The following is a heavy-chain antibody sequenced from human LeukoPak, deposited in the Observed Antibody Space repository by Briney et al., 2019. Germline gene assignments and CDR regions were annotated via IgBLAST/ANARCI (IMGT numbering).Heavy chain of an antibody. V-gene: IGHV4-30-4*01. J-gene: IGHJ5*02. Sequence: PSQTLSLTCTVSGGSISSGDYYWSWIRQPPGKGLEWIGYIYYSGSTYYNPSLKSRVTISVDTSKNQFSLKLSSVTAADTAVYYCARDFPWNDEGGWGWFDPWGQGTLVTVSS. D-gene: IGHD1-1*01. CDR1: GGSISSGDYY. CDR2: IYYSGST. CDR3: ARDFPWNDEGGWGWFDP.